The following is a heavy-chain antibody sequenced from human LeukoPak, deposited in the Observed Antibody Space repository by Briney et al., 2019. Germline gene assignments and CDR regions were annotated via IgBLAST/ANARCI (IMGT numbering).Heavy chain of an antibody. CDR1: GFMFSSYV. Sequence: GGSLRLSCAASGFMFSSYVMSWVRQAPGKGLEWVSGISGSGGSTDYADSVKGRFTISRDNSKNTLYLQMNSLRAEDTAVYYCAKGRWDQLLSEIDYWGQGTLVTVSS. CDR3: AKGRWDQLLSEIDY. D-gene: IGHD2-2*01. V-gene: IGHV3-23*01. CDR2: ISGSGGST. J-gene: IGHJ4*02.